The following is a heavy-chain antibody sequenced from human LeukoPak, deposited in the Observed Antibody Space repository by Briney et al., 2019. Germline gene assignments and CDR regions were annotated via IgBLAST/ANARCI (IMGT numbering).Heavy chain of an antibody. J-gene: IGHJ5*02. CDR3: ERIHYGDYLP. D-gene: IGHD4-17*01. CDR1: GGSIISSSYY. Sequence: SETLSLTCTVSGGSIISSSYYWGWIRQPPGKGLEWIGSIYYSGSTYYNPSLKSRVTISVDTSKNQFSLKLSSVTAADTAVYYCERIHYGDYLPWGQGTLVTVSS. CDR2: IYYSGST. V-gene: IGHV4-39*01.